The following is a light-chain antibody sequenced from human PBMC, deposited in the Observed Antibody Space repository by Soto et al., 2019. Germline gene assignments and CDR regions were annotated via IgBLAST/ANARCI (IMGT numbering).Light chain of an antibody. CDR2: DVS. CDR1: SSDVGGYNY. CDR3: TSYTSSGTYV. Sequence: QSVLTQPASVSGSPGQSITISCTGTSSDVGGYNYVSWHQQHPGKAPKLTIYDVSSRPSGVSNRFSASKSGNTAYLTISWLQAEDEADYYCTSYTSSGTYVFGIGTKVTVL. J-gene: IGLJ1*01. V-gene: IGLV2-14*01.